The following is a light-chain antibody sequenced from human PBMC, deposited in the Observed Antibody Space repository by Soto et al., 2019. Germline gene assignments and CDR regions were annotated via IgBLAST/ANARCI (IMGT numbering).Light chain of an antibody. CDR3: CSYAGGGTYV. V-gene: IGLV2-23*02. Sequence: QSALTQAAAVSGSPGQSITISCTGTINDVGTYNLVSWFQQHPGKAPKLMIYEVTERPSGVSNRFSGSKSGNAASLTISGLQAEDEADYHCCSYAGGGTYVFGTGTKVTVL. CDR2: EVT. CDR1: INDVGTYNL. J-gene: IGLJ1*01.